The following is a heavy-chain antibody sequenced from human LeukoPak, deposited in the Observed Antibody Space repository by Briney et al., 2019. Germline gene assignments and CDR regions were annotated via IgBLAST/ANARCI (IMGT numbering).Heavy chain of an antibody. J-gene: IGHJ4*02. Sequence: SETLSLTCTVSGGSISSGGYYWSWIRQPPGKGLEWIGYIYHSGSTYYNPSLKSRVTISVDRSKNQFSLKLSSVTAADTAVYYCARGSYYGSGSLWGQGTLVTVSS. V-gene: IGHV4-30-2*01. CDR2: IYHSGST. CDR3: ARGSYYGSGSL. CDR1: GGSISSGGYY. D-gene: IGHD3-10*01.